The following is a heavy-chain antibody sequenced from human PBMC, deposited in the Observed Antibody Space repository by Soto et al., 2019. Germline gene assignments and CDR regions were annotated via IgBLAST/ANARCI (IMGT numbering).Heavy chain of an antibody. CDR2: TSGSGGNT. CDR1: GFTFSSYA. D-gene: IGHD4-17*01. J-gene: IGHJ4*02. CDR3: AQAICDYGDYCYYFDY. Sequence: EVQLLESGGGLVQPGGSPRLSCAASGFTFSSYAMSWVRQAPGKGLDWVSATSGSGGNTYYADSVKGRFTISRDNSKNTLYLQMNSLRTEDTAVYYCAQAICDYGDYCYYFDYWGQGTLVTVSS. V-gene: IGHV3-23*01.